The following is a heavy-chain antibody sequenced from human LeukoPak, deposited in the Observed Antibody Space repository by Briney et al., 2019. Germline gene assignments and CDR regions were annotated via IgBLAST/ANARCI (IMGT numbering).Heavy chain of an antibody. CDR1: GYTLTELS. CDR3: ATGLWGSYLRNWFDP. V-gene: IGHV1-24*01. Sequence: ASVKVSCKVSGYTLTELSMHWVRQAPGKGLEWMGGFDPEDGETIYAQKFQGRVTMTEDTSTDTAYMELSSLRSEDTAVYYCATGLWGSYLRNWFDPWGQGTLVTVSP. J-gene: IGHJ5*02. CDR2: FDPEDGET. D-gene: IGHD3-16*02.